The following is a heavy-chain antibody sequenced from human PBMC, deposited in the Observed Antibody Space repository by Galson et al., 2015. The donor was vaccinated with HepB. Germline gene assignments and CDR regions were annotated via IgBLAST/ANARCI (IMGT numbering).Heavy chain of an antibody. J-gene: IGHJ4*02. D-gene: IGHD3-3*01. CDR2: VSFGGNNI. CDR3: AKDGGSGLRYLEWVVSGNYFDH. V-gene: IGHV3-30*04. CDR1: GFTFSDHA. Sequence: SLRLSCAASGFTFSDHAMHWVRQAPGKGLEGVAVVSFGGNNIYYADSVKGRFTVSRENSKNMLYLQMNSLRLEDTAIYYCAKDGGSGLRYLEWVVSGNYFDHWGQGSLVTVSS.